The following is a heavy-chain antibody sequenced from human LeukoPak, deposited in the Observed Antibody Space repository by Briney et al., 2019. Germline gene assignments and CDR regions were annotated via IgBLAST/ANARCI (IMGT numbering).Heavy chain of an antibody. CDR2: IIPIFGTA. J-gene: IGHJ6*03. CDR3: ARALVPPGTGYYYYYMDV. Sequence: SVKVSCKASGGTFSSYAISWVRQAPGQGLEWMGGIIPIFGTANYAQKSQGRVTITADESTSTAYMELSSLRSEDTAVYYCARALVPPGTGYYYYYMDVWGKGTTVTVSS. V-gene: IGHV1-69*13. D-gene: IGHD2-8*02. CDR1: GGTFSSYA.